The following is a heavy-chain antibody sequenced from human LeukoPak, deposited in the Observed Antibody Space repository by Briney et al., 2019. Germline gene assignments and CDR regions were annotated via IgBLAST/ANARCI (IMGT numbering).Heavy chain of an antibody. D-gene: IGHD6-6*01. CDR1: GGTFSSYA. Sequence: SVKVSCKASGGTFSSYAISWVRQAPGQGLEWMGGIIPVFGTANYAQKFQGRVTITTDESTSTAYMELSSLRSEDTAVYYCARAGIAARPNYYMDVWGKGTTVTVSS. J-gene: IGHJ6*03. CDR3: ARAGIAARPNYYMDV. CDR2: IIPVFGTA. V-gene: IGHV1-69*05.